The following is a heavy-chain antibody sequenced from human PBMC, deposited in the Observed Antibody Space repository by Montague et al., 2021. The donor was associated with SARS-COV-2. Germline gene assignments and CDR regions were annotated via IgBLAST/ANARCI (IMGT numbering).Heavy chain of an antibody. Sequence: SETLSLTCAISGGSFSNYYWSWIRQPPGKGLEWIGEVNHSGSTNYNPSLKSRVTISVDTSKNQFSLKLSSVTAADTAVYYCARGNDYVWGSYRYLHWFDPWGQGTLVTVSS. J-gene: IGHJ5*02. V-gene: IGHV4-34*01. CDR3: ARGNDYVWGSYRYLHWFDP. CDR1: GGSFSNYY. D-gene: IGHD3-16*02. CDR2: VNHSGST.